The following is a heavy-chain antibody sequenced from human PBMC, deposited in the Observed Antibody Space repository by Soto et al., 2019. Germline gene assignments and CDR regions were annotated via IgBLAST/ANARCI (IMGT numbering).Heavy chain of an antibody. V-gene: IGHV3-30*04. CDR3: ALGEMATVPFDY. J-gene: IGHJ4*02. D-gene: IGHD4-4*01. CDR2: VSHDGRNT. CDR1: GFTFSDYA. Sequence: GGSLRLSCAASGFTFSDYAMHWVRQAPGKGLEWVAVVSHDGRNTHYADSLKGRLTISRDSAKSSLYLQMTSLRAEDTAVYYCALGEMATVPFDYWGQGTLVTVSS.